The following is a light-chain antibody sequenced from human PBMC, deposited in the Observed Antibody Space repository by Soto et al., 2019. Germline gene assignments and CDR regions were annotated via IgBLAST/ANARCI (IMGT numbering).Light chain of an antibody. Sequence: QSVLTQPPSASGTPGQRVTISRSGSSSNIGSNTVNWYQQLPGTAPKLLIYSNNQRPSGVPDRFSGSKSGTSASLAISGLQSEDEADYYCAAWDDSQLVFGTGTKVTVL. CDR3: AAWDDSQLV. V-gene: IGLV1-44*01. J-gene: IGLJ1*01. CDR1: SSNIGSNT. CDR2: SNN.